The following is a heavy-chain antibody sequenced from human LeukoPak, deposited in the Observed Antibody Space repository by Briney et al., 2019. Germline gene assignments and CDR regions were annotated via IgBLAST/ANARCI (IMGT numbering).Heavy chain of an antibody. J-gene: IGHJ4*02. CDR2: INHSGST. Sequence: SETLSLTCAVYGGSFSGYYWSWIRQPPGKGLEWIGEINHSGSTNYNPSLKSRVTISVDTSKNQFSLKLSSVTAADTAVYYCARRSSDYPYSFDYWGQGTLVTVSS. V-gene: IGHV4-34*01. D-gene: IGHD3-22*01. CDR3: ARRSSDYPYSFDY. CDR1: GGSFSGYY.